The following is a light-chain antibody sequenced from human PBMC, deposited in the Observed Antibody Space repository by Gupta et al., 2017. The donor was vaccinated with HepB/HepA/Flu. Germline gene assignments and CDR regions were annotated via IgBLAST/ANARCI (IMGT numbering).Light chain of an antibody. J-gene: IGLJ2*01. CDR3: SSYTNTTALGVV. Sequence: QSALPQPASVSGSPGQSISISCTGTSSDVGGYNYVSWYQQLPGKAPKLMIYDVSNRPPGISNRFSGSKSGNTASLTISGLQAEDEADYYCSSYTNTTALGVVFGGGTKLTVL. CDR2: DVS. CDR1: SSDVGGYNY. V-gene: IGLV2-14*03.